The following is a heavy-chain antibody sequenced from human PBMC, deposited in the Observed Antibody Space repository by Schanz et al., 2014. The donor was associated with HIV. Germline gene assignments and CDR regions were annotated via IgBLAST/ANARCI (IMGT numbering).Heavy chain of an antibody. J-gene: IGHJ4*02. D-gene: IGHD3-22*01. Sequence: EVQLVESGGGLVKPGGSLRLSCAASGFTLSSYSMNWVRQAPGKGLEWVSAISGGGAGTYYADSVKGRLTISRDNSKNTLYLQMNSLRAEDTAVYYCAKPEYDSRGNSQSHFDYWGQGTLVTVSS. V-gene: IGHV3-23*04. CDR3: AKPEYDSRGNSQSHFDY. CDR2: ISGGGAGT. CDR1: GFTLSSYS.